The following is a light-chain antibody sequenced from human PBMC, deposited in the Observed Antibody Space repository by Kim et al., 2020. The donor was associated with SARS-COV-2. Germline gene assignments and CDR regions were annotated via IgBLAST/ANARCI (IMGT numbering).Light chain of an antibody. CDR3: GTWDSSLSAVV. CDR2: DNN. CDR1: SSNIGKNY. V-gene: IGLV1-51*01. Sequence: GQKVTISCPGSSSNIGKNYVSWYQQLPKTAPKLLIYDNNERPSGIPDRFSGSKSGTSATLGITGLQTGDEADYYCGTWDSSLSAVVFGGGTQLTVL. J-gene: IGLJ2*01.